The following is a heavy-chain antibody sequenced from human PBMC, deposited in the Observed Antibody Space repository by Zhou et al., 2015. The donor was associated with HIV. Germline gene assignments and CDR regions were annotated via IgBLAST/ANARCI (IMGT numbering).Heavy chain of an antibody. J-gene: IGHJ3*01. Sequence: QVQLVQSGAEVKKPGSSVKVSCKASGGTFSSFGISWVRQAPGQGLQWMGGIIPIFGTATYAQKFQGRVSITADKSSSTAYMELSSLRSEDTALYYCARDWVLYDSAGAGIDVWGQGTMVTVS. CDR3: ARDWVLYDSAGAGIDV. D-gene: IGHD3-22*01. CDR1: GGTFSSFG. CDR2: IIPIFGTA. V-gene: IGHV1-69*06.